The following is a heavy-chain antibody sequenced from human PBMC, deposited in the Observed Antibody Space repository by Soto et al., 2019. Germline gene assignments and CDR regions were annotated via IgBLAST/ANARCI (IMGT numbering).Heavy chain of an antibody. J-gene: IGHJ3*02. V-gene: IGHV1-69*06. CDR2: IIPIFGTA. CDR3: ARAGPVAGNHAFDI. D-gene: IGHD6-19*01. Sequence: QVQLVQSGAEVKKPGSSVKASCKASGGSFSSYAISWVRQAPVQGLEWMGGIIPIFGTATYAQKFQGRVTIIADKSTSTAYMELSSLRSEDTAVYYCARAGPVAGNHAFDIWGQGTLVTVSS. CDR1: GGSFSSYA.